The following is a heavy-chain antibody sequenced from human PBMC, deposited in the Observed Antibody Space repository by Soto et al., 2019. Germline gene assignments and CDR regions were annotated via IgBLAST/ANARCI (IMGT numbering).Heavy chain of an antibody. V-gene: IGHV3-23*01. CDR2: ISGFGDKA. CDR3: AKGGHYSAFDS. CDR1: GFTFGHSA. D-gene: IGHD3-10*01. Sequence: EVHLLESGGGLVQPGGSLRLSCVTSGFTFGHSAKTWVRQAPGKGLEWVSTISGFGDKAYYADSVKGRFIISGDSYRQTVYLEMNSLRTEDTAVYYCAKGGHYSAFDSWGQGVLFTVSS. J-gene: IGHJ5*01.